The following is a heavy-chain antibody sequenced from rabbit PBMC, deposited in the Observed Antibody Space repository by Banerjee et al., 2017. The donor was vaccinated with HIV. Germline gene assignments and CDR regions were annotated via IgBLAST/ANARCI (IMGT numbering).Heavy chain of an antibody. CDR1: GFGFSSYY. CDR2: IYAGKGST. CDR3: AKNYYSGGDGAYAYALDL. D-gene: IGHD6-1*01. V-gene: IGHV1S43*01. J-gene: IGHJ3*01. Sequence: QEQLKETGGGLVQPGGSLTLSCKASGFGFSSYYMSWVRQAPGKGLEWIGIIYAGKGSTDYTSWVNGRFTISRSATLNTVDLKMTSLTAADTATYFCAKNYYSGGDGAYAYALDLWGQGTLVTVS.